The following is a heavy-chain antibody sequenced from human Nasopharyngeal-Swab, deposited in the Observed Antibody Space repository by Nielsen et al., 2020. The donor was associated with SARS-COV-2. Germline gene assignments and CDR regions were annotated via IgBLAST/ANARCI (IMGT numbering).Heavy chain of an antibody. CDR3: VKGPPAVIHYFDY. Sequence: GGSLRLSCAASGFTFSSYEMSWVRQAPGKGLEWVSGISGSGESTHYADSVKGRFTISRDNSKNTLYLQMNSLRAEDTAVYYCVKGPPAVIHYFDYWGQGTLVTVSS. D-gene: IGHD2-21*01. CDR1: GFTFSSYE. V-gene: IGHV3-23*01. J-gene: IGHJ4*02. CDR2: ISGSGEST.